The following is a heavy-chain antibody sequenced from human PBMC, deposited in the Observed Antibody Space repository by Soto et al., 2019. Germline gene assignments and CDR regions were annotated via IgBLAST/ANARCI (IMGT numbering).Heavy chain of an antibody. J-gene: IGHJ4*02. D-gene: IGHD3-16*01. CDR3: AGVNDFVWGNDDS. CDR1: GGSFRAYY. CDR2: GHHSGTT. Sequence: QVQLQQWGTGLLKPSETLSLTCAVYGGSFRAYYWSWLRQPPGEGLEWIGEGHHSGTTGYNTSLKSRVYISVDTSKSQFSLRLTSVTAAYTAVYYCAGVNDFVWGNDDSWGRGTLVTVSS. V-gene: IGHV4-34*02.